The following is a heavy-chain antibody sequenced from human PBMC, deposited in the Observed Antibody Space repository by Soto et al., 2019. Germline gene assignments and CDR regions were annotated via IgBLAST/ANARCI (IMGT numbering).Heavy chain of an antibody. CDR3: APGLGPYDFWSGYRTVYN. D-gene: IGHD3-3*01. CDR2: IHYSRSP. Sequence: TLSLSCSGPGRSSTSYYWSCIRQPPGKGMEWIGYIHYSRSPNYTPSHKTRFTISLVTSKNQFSLTRSSVTAADTAVYYCAPGLGPYDFWSGYRTVYN. CDR1: GRSSTSYY. V-gene: IGHV4-59*01. J-gene: IGHJ5*01.